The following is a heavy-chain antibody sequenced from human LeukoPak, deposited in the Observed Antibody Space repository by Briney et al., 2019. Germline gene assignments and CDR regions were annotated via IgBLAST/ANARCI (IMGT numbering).Heavy chain of an antibody. CDR2: IKEDGSEK. J-gene: IGHJ4*02. V-gene: IGHV3-7*01. CDR3: ARMREVVGANFDY. CDR1: GSTFSNYW. Sequence: GGSLRLSCAASGSTFSNYWMSWVRQAPGKGLEWVANIKEDGSEKYYVDSVKGRFTISRDNAKNSLYLQMNSLRAEDTAVYYRARMREVVGANFDYWGQGTLVTVSS. D-gene: IGHD1-26*01.